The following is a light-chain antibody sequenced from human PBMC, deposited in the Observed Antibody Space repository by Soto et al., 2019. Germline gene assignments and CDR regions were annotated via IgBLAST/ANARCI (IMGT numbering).Light chain of an antibody. CDR3: QQSYSMPLT. V-gene: IGKV1-39*01. CDR2: GAS. CDR1: QRISTS. J-gene: IGKJ4*01. Sequence: DIQMTQSPSSLSAAVGDRVAITCRASQRISTSLYWYQQRPGKSPELLIYGASDLQSGAPSRFSGLGSGTDFTLIISNLQPEDFATYYCQQSYSMPLTFGGGTKVEIK.